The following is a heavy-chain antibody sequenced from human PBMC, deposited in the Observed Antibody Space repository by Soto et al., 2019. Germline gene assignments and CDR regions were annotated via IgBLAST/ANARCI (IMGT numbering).Heavy chain of an antibody. D-gene: IGHD6-19*01. CDR3: AKDKYSSGWKLDY. Sequence: EVHLLESGGGLVQPGGSLRLSCAASGFTFSSYAMSWVRQAPGKGLEWVSAISGSGGSTYYADSVKGRFTISRDNSKNTMYLQMNSLRAEDTAVYYCAKDKYSSGWKLDYWGQGTLVTVSS. CDR2: ISGSGGST. V-gene: IGHV3-23*01. J-gene: IGHJ4*02. CDR1: GFTFSSYA.